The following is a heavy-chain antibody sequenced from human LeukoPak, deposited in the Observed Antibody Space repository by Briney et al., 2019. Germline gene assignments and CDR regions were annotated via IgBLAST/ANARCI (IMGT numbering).Heavy chain of an antibody. CDR2: IYYSGST. J-gene: IGHJ4*02. CDR3: ARGWYCSGGSCYVHRYFDY. V-gene: IGHV4-39*07. Sequence: PSETLSLTCTVSGGSISSSRYYWGWIRQPPGKGLEWIGTIYYSGSTNYNPSLKSRVTISVDKSKNQFSLKLSSVTAADTAVYYCARGWYCSGGSCYVHRYFDYWGQGTLVTVSS. CDR1: GGSISSSRYY. D-gene: IGHD2-15*01.